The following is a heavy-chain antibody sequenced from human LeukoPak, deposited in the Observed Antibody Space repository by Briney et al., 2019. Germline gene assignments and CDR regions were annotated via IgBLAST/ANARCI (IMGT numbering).Heavy chain of an antibody. CDR3: AKDLEQWLVRGFDY. D-gene: IGHD6-19*01. Sequence: ISYDGSNKYYADSVKGRFTISRDNSKNTLYLQMNSLRAEDTAVYYCAKDLEQWLVRGFDYWGQGTLVTVSS. V-gene: IGHV3-30*01. CDR2: ISYDGSNK. J-gene: IGHJ4*02.